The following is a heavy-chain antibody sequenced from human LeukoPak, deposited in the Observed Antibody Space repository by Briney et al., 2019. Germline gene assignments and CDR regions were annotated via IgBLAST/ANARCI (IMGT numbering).Heavy chain of an antibody. V-gene: IGHV5-51*01. CDR2: IYPADSDT. Sequence: GESLKISCKASGYTFTSNWIGWVRQMPGKGLEWMGIIYPADSDTRYSPSFQGQVTISADESISTAYLQWSSLKASDTAMYYCARPRPGGVATPTGGAFGIWGQGTMVTASS. D-gene: IGHD6-13*01. CDR1: GYTFTSNW. CDR3: ARPRPGGVATPTGGAFGI. J-gene: IGHJ3*02.